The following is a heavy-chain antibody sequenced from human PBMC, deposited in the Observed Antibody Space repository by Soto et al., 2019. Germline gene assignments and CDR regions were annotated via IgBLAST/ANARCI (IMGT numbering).Heavy chain of an antibody. CDR1: GFTFDDYA. CDR3: AKDLKRRLLWFGSAFDI. V-gene: IGHV3-9*01. D-gene: IGHD3-10*01. CDR2: ISWNSGSI. Sequence: GGSLRLSCAASGFTFDDYAMHWVRHATGKGLEWVSGISWNSGSIGYADSVKGRFTISRDNAKNSLYLQMNSLRAEDTALYYCAKDLKRRLLWFGSAFDIWGQGTMVTVSS. J-gene: IGHJ3*02.